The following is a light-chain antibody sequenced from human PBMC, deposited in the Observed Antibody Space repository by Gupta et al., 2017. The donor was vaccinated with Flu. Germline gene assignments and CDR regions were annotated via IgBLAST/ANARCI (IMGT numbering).Light chain of an antibody. V-gene: IGLV4-69*01. J-gene: IGLJ2*01. Sequence: QVVLTHSPSAPAPLGAPVKPTCTLGSGNINAAIAWHQQRPMQGPHYLMRLNSDGSHHKGDGVPDRFSGSSSGAERYLIISGLRSEDEGDYYCQTWTTGVVIFGGGTRLTVL. CDR3: QTWTTGVVI. CDR1: SGNINAA. CDR2: LNSDGSH.